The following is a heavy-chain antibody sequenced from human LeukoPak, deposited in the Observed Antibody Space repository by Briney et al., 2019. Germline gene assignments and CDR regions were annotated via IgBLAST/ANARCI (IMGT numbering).Heavy chain of an antibody. V-gene: IGHV4-4*09. CDR1: GGSISSYY. CDR3: ARAFYCTSTSCYSGGAFDI. Sequence: SETLSLTCTVSGGSISSYYWSWIRQPPGKGLEWIGYIYTSGSTNYNPSLKSRVTISVDTSKNQFSLKLSSVTAADTAVYYCARAFYCTSTSCYSGGAFDIWGQGTMVTVSS. D-gene: IGHD2-2*01. J-gene: IGHJ3*02. CDR2: IYTSGST.